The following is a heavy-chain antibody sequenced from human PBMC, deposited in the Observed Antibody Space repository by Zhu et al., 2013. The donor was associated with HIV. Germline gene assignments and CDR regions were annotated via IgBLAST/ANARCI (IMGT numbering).Heavy chain of an antibody. Sequence: VQLQESGPGLVKPSETLSLTCTVSGGSVSSDSNYWTWIRQPPGKGLEWIGYIYYSGSTYYNPSLKSRVTISVDTSKNQFSLKLSSVTAADTAVYYCARVRSGLDYWGQGTLVTVSS. V-gene: IGHV4-61*01. CDR3: ARVRSGLDY. CDR2: IYYSGST. D-gene: IGHD6-19*01. J-gene: IGHJ4*02. CDR1: GGSVSSDSNY.